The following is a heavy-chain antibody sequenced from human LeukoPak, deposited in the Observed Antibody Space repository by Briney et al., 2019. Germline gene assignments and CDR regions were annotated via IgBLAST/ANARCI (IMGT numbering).Heavy chain of an antibody. CDR1: GFTFDDYA. J-gene: IGHJ4*02. D-gene: IGHD1-26*01. Sequence: PGGSLRLSCAASGFTFDDYAMHWVRQAPGKGLEWVSGISWNSGSIGYADSVKGRFTISRDNAKNSLYLQMNSLRAEDTASYYCAKATVSGSYQPSPFDYWGQGTLVTVSS. CDR3: AKATVSGSYQPSPFDY. V-gene: IGHV3-9*01. CDR2: ISWNSGSI.